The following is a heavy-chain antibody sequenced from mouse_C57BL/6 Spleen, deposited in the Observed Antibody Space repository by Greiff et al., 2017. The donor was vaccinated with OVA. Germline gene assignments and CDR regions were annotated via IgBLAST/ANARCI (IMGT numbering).Heavy chain of an antibody. J-gene: IGHJ4*01. V-gene: IGHV1-62-2*01. CDR1: GYTFTEYT. Sequence: VQLVESGAELVKPGASVKLSCKASGYTFTEYTIHWVKQRSGQGLEWIGWIYPGSGSIKYNEKFKDKATLTADKSSSTVYMELSRLTSEDSAVYFCARHEERGGEYDEGGAMDYWGQGTSVTVSS. CDR3: ARHEERGGEYDEGGAMDY. CDR2: IYPGSGSI. D-gene: IGHD2-4*01.